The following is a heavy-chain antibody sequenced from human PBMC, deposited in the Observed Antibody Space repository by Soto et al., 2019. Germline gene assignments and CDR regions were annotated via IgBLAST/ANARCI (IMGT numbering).Heavy chain of an antibody. J-gene: IGHJ6*02. Sequence: ASVKVSCKVSGYTLTELSMHWVRQAPGKGLEWMGGFDPEDGETIYAQKFQGRVTMTEDTSTDTAYMELSSLRSEDTAVYYCETDQPMIATSYVLDVWGQGTTVTVSS. CDR3: ETDQPMIATSYVLDV. D-gene: IGHD3-22*01. CDR1: GYTLTELS. V-gene: IGHV1-24*01. CDR2: FDPEDGET.